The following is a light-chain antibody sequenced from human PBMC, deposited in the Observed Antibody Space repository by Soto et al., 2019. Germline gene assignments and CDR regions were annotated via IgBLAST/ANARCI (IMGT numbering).Light chain of an antibody. Sequence: EIVLTQSPGTLSLSPGERATLSCRASQSVSSSYLAWYQRKPGQAPRLLIYGASSRTTGIPDRFSASGSGIDFTLTVSRLEPEDFAVYYCQQYGSSPWTFGQGTKVEIK. V-gene: IGKV3-20*01. CDR1: QSVSSSY. CDR3: QQYGSSPWT. CDR2: GAS. J-gene: IGKJ1*01.